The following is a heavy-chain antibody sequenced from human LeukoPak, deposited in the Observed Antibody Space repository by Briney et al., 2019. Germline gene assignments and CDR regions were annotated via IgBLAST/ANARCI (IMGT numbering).Heavy chain of an antibody. CDR3: ARDRSRVRGVIITLYYYYYYMDV. J-gene: IGHJ6*03. V-gene: IGHV3-20*04. CDR1: GFTFDDYG. CDR2: INWNGGST. Sequence: GGSLRLSCAAAGFTFDDYGMSWVRQAPGKGLELVSGINWNGGSTGYADSVKGRFTISRDNANNYLYLQMNSLRAEDTALYYCARDRSRVRGVIITLYYYYYYMDVWGKGTTVTVSS. D-gene: IGHD3-10*01.